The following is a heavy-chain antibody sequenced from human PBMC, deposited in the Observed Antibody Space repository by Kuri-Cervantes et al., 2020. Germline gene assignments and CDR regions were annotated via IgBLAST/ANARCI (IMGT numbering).Heavy chain of an antibody. Sequence: CAASGFTFSSYGMHWVRQAPGKGLERVSVIYSGGSTYSADSVKVRFTISRDNSKNTMHLQMNSLRAEATAVYYCATDSKSTTVTRDAFDIWGQGTMVT. D-gene: IGHD4-17*01. V-gene: IGHV3-NL1*01. CDR1: GFTFSSYG. J-gene: IGHJ3*02. CDR3: ATDSKSTTVTRDAFDI. CDR2: IYSGGST.